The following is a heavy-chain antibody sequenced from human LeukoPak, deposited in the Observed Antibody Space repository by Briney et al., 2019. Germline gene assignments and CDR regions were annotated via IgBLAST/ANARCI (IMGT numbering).Heavy chain of an antibody. V-gene: IGHV3-20*04. CDR2: INWNGGTR. Sequence: PGGSLRLSCAASGFTFYDYGMTWVRQAPGKGLEWVSGINWNGGTRVYADSVKGRFTISRDNAKNSLYLQMNSLRAEDTAVYYCARSNCSGGSCYSSQYYFDYWGQGTLVTVSS. CDR3: ARSNCSGGSCYSSQYYFDY. CDR1: GFTFYDYG. D-gene: IGHD2-15*01. J-gene: IGHJ4*02.